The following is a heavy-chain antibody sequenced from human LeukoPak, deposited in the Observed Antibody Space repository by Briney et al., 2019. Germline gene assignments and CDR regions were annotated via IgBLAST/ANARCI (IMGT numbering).Heavy chain of an antibody. CDR2: INHSGGT. V-gene: IGHV4-34*01. Sequence: SETLSLTCAVYGGSFSGYYWSWIRQPPGKRLEWIGEINHSGGTNYNPSLKSRVTISVDTSKNQFSLKLSSVTAADTAVYYCARTQSSGYSSGWVRYWGQGTLVTVSS. J-gene: IGHJ4*02. CDR1: GGSFSGYY. CDR3: ARTQSSGYSSGWVRY. D-gene: IGHD6-19*01.